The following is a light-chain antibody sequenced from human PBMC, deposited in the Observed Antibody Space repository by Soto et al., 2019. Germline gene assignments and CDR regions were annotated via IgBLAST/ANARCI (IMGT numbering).Light chain of an antibody. CDR2: EAN. CDR3: TSYAGGNNV. Sequence: QAVLTQPPSASGSPGQSVTISCTGTSSDVGAYNYVSWYQQYPGKVPKLMVYEANKRPSGVPDRFSGSKSGNTASLTVSGLQAEDEADYYCTSYAGGNNVFGTGTKLTVL. CDR1: SSDVGAYNY. J-gene: IGLJ1*01. V-gene: IGLV2-8*01.